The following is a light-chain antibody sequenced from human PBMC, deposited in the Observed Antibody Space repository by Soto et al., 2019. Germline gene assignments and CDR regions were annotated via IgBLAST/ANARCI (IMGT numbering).Light chain of an antibody. CDR2: DAS. CDR3: QQSYNTPHT. V-gene: IGKV1-39*01. J-gene: IGKJ2*01. Sequence: DIQMTQSPSSLSASVGDRVTITCRASQGISTYLNWYQQNPGKAPKLLMHDASTLESGVASRFSGSGSGTDFTLTISSLQPEDFATYYCQQSYNTPHTFGQGTKLEIK. CDR1: QGISTY.